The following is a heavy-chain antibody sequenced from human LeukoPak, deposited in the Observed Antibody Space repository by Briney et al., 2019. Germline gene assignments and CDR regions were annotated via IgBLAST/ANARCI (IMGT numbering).Heavy chain of an antibody. J-gene: IGHJ4*02. CDR2: IHYSGST. D-gene: IGHD4-17*01. CDR1: GGSIGNYY. V-gene: IGHV4-59*01. Sequence: PSETLSLTCTVSGGSIGNYYWSWIRQPPGKGLEWIGCIHYSGSTDYNPSLKSRVTISVDTSENQFSLKLSSVTAADTAVYYCARGPTVTTDYWGQGTLVTVSS. CDR3: ARGPTVTTDY.